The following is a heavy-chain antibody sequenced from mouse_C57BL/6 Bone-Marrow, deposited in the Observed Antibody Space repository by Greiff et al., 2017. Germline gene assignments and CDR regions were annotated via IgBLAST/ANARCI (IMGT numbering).Heavy chain of an antibody. D-gene: IGHD2-2*01. J-gene: IGHJ1*03. CDR2: IDPSDSYT. V-gene: IGHV1-59*01. CDR1: GYTFTSYW. Sequence: QVQLQQPGAELVRPGTSVKLSCKASGYTFTSYWMHWVKQRPGQGLEWIGVIDPSDSYTNYNQQFKGKATLTVDTSSSTAYMQLSSLTSEDSAVYYCARGGVLWLRRDWYFDVWGTGTTVTVSS. CDR3: ARGGVLWLRRDWYFDV.